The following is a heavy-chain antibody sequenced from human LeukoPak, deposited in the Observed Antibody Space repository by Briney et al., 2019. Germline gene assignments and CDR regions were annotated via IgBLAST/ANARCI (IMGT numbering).Heavy chain of an antibody. CDR3: ARRGRIQLVNY. J-gene: IGHJ4*02. D-gene: IGHD5-18*01. CDR2: INHSGST. V-gene: IGHV4-34*01. Sequence: PGGSLRLSCAASGFSLRTYGMSWVRQPPGKGLEWIGEINHSGSTNYNPSLKSRVTISVDTSKNQFSLKLSSVTAADTAVYYCARRGRIQLVNYWGQGTLVTVSS. CDR1: GFSLRTYG.